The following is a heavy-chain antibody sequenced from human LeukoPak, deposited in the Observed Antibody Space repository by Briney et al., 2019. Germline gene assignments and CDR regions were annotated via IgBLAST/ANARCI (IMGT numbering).Heavy chain of an antibody. CDR1: GFGFGAYA. CDR2: IHNDAATT. D-gene: IGHD2/OR15-2a*01. CDR3: AKGKGGTSFNYCFDY. Sequence: GGSLRLSCAASGFGFGAYAMIWVRQDPGKGLEWVSLIHNDAATTYYADSVRGRFTVSRDNSKNTLYLEMNSLRAEDTAVYYCAKGKGGTSFNYCFDYWGQGTPVSVSS. V-gene: IGHV3-23*03. J-gene: IGHJ4*02.